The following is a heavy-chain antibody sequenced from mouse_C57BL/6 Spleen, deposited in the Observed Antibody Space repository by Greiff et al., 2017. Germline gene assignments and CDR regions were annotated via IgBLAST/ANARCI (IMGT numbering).Heavy chain of an antibody. D-gene: IGHD1-1*01. CDR3: ARGDYYGSSPPDYFDY. V-gene: IGHV1-42*01. J-gene: IGHJ2*01. Sequence: EVQLQQSGPELVKPGASVKISCKASGYSFTGYYMNWVKQSPEKSLEWIGEINPSTGGTTYNQKFKAKATLTVDNSSSTAYMQRKSLTAEDSAVYYCARGDYYGSSPPDYFDYWGQGTTRTVSS. CDR2: INPSTGGT. CDR1: GYSFTGYY.